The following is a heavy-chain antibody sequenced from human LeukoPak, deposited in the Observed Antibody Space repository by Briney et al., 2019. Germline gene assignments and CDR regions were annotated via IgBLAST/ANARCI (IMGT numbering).Heavy chain of an antibody. D-gene: IGHD6-13*01. CDR1: GFTFSTYA. J-gene: IGHJ4*02. CDR2: ISGNGGST. CDR3: AKRVAAAGYYDY. Sequence: PGGSLRLSCAASGFTFSTYAMSWVRQAPGKGLEWVSTISGNGGSTFYADSVRGRFTISRDNSKNTVHLQMDSLRADDTAAYYCAKRVAAAGYYDYWGQGTLVTVSS. V-gene: IGHV3-23*01.